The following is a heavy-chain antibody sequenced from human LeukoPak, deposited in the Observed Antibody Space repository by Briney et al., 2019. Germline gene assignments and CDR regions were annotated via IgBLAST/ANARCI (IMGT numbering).Heavy chain of an antibody. V-gene: IGHV3-48*01. J-gene: IGHJ4*02. Sequence: GGSLRLSCSASGFIFSSYGMIWVRQAPGKGLEWISYISSSSNPIYYADSVKGRFTISRDNAKKSLYPQLSSLRAEDTAVYYGARDPGMMKAAACGDYWGQGTLVIVSS. D-gene: IGHD6-13*01. CDR2: ISSSSNPI. CDR3: ARDPGMMKAAACGDY. CDR1: GFIFSSYG.